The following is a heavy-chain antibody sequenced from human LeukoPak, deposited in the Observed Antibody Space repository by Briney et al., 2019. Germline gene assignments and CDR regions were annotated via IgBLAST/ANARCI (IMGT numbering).Heavy chain of an antibody. J-gene: IGHJ4*02. V-gene: IGHV4-59*01. CDR3: ARSHTNYGSGSYYPGY. D-gene: IGHD3-10*01. CDR2: IYHSGSA. Sequence: SETLSLTCTVSGGSISSYYWSWIRQPPGKGLEWIGYIYHSGSANYNPSLKSRVTMSVDTSKNQFSLKLSSVTAADTAVYYCARSHTNYGSGSYYPGYWGQGTLVTVSS. CDR1: GGSISSYY.